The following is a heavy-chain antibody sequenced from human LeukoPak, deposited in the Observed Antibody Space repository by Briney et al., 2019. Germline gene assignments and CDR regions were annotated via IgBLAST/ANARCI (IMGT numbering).Heavy chain of an antibody. Sequence: GGSLRLSCAASGFTFSSSAMSWVRQAPGKGLEWVSTISGSGDRTYYADSVKGRFTISRDNSKNTLFLQMNSLRAEDTAVYYCAKGSEKKYYGSGSYRYYYYHYYMDVWGKGTTVTISS. D-gene: IGHD3-10*01. V-gene: IGHV3-23*01. J-gene: IGHJ6*03. CDR2: ISGSGDRT. CDR1: GFTFSSSA. CDR3: AKGSEKKYYGSGSYRYYYYHYYMDV.